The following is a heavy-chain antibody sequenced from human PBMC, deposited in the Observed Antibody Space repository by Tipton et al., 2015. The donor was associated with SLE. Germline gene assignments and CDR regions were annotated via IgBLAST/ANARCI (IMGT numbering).Heavy chain of an antibody. J-gene: IGHJ5*02. CDR2: IHYSGTT. D-gene: IGHD5-12*01. CDR3: ARGPIGGGYSGYDTNWFDP. Sequence: TLSLTCTVSGGSIGSDYWSWVRQPPGKGLEWIGYIHYSGTTYYNPSLQGRVTISVDTSKSQFSLKLNSVTAADTAIYSCARGPIGGGYSGYDTNWFDPWGQGTLVTVSS. V-gene: IGHV4-59*01. CDR1: GGSIGSDY.